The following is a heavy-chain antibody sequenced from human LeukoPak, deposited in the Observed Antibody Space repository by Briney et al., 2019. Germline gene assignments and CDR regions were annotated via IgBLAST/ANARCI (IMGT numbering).Heavy chain of an antibody. Sequence: SETLSLTCAVYGGSVSGYYWSWIRQPPGKGLEWSGEIDDSGSTNYSPSLKSQVTISVDTSKNQFSLKLSSVTAADTTVYYCARQEIARVAFDIWGQGTMVTVSS. CDR3: ARQEIARVAFDI. V-gene: IGHV4-34*01. CDR2: IDDSGST. J-gene: IGHJ3*02. CDR1: GGSVSGYY. D-gene: IGHD5-24*01.